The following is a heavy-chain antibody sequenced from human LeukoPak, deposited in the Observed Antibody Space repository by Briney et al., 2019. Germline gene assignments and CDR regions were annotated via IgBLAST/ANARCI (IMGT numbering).Heavy chain of an antibody. CDR2: ISSSSSYI. V-gene: IGHV3-21*01. Sequence: GGSLRLSCAASGFTFSSYSMNWVRQAPGKGLEWVSSISSSSSYIYYADSVKGRFTISRDNAKNSLYLQMNSLRAEDTAVYFCASQYTSSRIFDDWGQGTLVTVSS. CDR1: GFTFSSYS. D-gene: IGHD6-13*01. J-gene: IGHJ4*02. CDR3: ASQYTSSRIFDD.